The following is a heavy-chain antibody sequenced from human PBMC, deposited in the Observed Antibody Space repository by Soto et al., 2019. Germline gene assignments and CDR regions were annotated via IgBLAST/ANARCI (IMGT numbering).Heavy chain of an antibody. J-gene: IGHJ3*02. Sequence: EVQLLESGGGLVQPGGSLRLSCAASGFTFSSYAMSWVRQAPGKGLEWVSAISGSGGSTYYADSVKGRFTISRDNSKNTLYLQMNSLRAEDTAVYYCAKGGPIATVIVVAPPGAFDIWGQGTMVTVS. CDR3: AKGGPIATVIVVAPPGAFDI. V-gene: IGHV3-23*01. D-gene: IGHD3-22*01. CDR1: GFTFSSYA. CDR2: ISGSGGST.